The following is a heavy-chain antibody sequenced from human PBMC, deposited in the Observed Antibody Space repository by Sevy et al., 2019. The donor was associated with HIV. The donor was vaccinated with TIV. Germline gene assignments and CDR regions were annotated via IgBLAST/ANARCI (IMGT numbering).Heavy chain of an antibody. CDR2: VGPAGDP. J-gene: IGHJ6*02. CDR3: ARSGGYSDYGMDG. Sequence: GGSLRLSCVASGFTFSSYDMHWVRQVTGKGLEWVSGVGPAGDPFYPGSVKGRFTISRENAKISFYLQMNSLRAGDTAVYYCARSGGYSDYGMDGWGQGTTVTVSS. CDR1: GFTFSSYD. V-gene: IGHV3-13*05. D-gene: IGHD5-12*01.